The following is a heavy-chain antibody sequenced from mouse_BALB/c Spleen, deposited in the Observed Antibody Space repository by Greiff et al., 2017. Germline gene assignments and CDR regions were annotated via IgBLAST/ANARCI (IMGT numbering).Heavy chain of an antibody. CDR3: ARRRYDTYYFDY. CDR1: GFTFSSFG. Sequence: EVQVVESGGGLVQPGGSRKLSCAASGFTFSSFGMHWVRQAPEKGLEWVAYISSGSSTIYYADTVKGRFTISRDNPKNTLFLQMTSLRSEDTAMYYCARRRYDTYYFDYWGQGTTVTVAS. CDR2: ISSGSSTI. V-gene: IGHV5-17*02. J-gene: IGHJ2*01. D-gene: IGHD2-12*01.